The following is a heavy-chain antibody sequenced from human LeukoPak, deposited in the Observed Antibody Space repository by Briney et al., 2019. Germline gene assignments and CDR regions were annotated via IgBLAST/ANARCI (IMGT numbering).Heavy chain of an antibody. CDR2: INPNSGGT. J-gene: IGHJ5*02. D-gene: IGHD2-15*01. V-gene: IGHV1-2*04. Sequence: GASVKVSCTASGYTFTGYYMHWVRQAPGQGLEWMGWINPNSGGTNYAQKFQGWVTMTRGTSISTAYMELSRLRSDDTAVYYCARFGCSGGSCYSNWFDPWGQGTLVTVSS. CDR1: GYTFTGYY. CDR3: ARFGCSGGSCYSNWFDP.